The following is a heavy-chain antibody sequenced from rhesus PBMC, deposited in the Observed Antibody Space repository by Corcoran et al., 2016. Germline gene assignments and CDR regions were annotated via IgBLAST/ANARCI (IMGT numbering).Heavy chain of an antibody. CDR3: ARSGREYCTGSGCYGLFDY. Sequence: QVQLQESGPGLAKPSETLSPTCAVSGASISSGDCCGWFRRPPGEGLESVGYIGGCRGSTYYNPSLKSLVTISKDTSKNQFSLKLSSVTAADTAVYYCARSGREYCTGSGCYGLFDYWGQGVLVTVSS. CDR1: GASISSGDC. CDR2: IGGCRGST. J-gene: IGHJ4*01. D-gene: IGHD2-21*01. V-gene: IGHV4-99*01.